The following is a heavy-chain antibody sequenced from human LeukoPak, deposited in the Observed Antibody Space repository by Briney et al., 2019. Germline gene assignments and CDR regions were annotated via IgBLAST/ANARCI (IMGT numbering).Heavy chain of an antibody. D-gene: IGHD1-26*01. V-gene: IGHV3-48*02. Sequence: GGSLRLSRAASGFNFSRYSMNWVRQAPGKGLDWVSYISSSSGTIYYADSVKGRFTISRDNAKNSLYLQMNSLRDEDTAVYYCARDSTYGGSSRDYWSQGTLVTVSS. CDR1: GFNFSRYS. J-gene: IGHJ4*02. CDR2: ISSSSGTI. CDR3: ARDSTYGGSSRDY.